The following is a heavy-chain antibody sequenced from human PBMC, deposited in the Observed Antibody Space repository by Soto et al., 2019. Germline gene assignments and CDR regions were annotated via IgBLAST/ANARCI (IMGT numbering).Heavy chain of an antibody. V-gene: IGHV1-69*01. Sequence: GGTFSSYAIRWVRQAPGQGLEWMGGIIPIFGTANYAQKFQGRVTITADESTSTAYMELSSLRSEDTAVYYCASLHHGSWSFDYWGQGTLVTVSS. J-gene: IGHJ4*02. D-gene: IGHD2-15*01. CDR3: ASLHHGSWSFDY. CDR2: IIPIFGTA. CDR1: GGTFSSYA.